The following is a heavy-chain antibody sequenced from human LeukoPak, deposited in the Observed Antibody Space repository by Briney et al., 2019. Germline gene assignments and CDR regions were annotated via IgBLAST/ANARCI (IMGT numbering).Heavy chain of an antibody. Sequence: PGRSLRLSCAASGFTLSTYGMHWVRQAPGKGLEWVASIKEDGSETYYVDSVKGRFTISRDNAKNSLYLQMNSLRAEDTAVYYCARDLHPRYYLPDYWGQGTLVTVSS. CDR2: IKEDGSET. V-gene: IGHV3-7*04. CDR3: ARDLHPRYYLPDY. CDR1: GFTLSTYG. J-gene: IGHJ4*02. D-gene: IGHD1-26*01.